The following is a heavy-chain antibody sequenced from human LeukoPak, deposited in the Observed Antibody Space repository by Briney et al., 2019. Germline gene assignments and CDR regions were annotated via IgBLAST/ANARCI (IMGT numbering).Heavy chain of an antibody. V-gene: IGHV3-23*01. CDR1: GFTFSSYA. CDR2: INGNGDIT. Sequence: GGSLRLSCAASGFTFSSYAMSWVRQAPGKGLEWVSGINGNGDITYYADSVKGRFTMSRDNSKNTLYVQMDSLRAEDTAVYYCARDIVTDYYYYMDVRGKGTTVTVSS. J-gene: IGHJ6*03. CDR3: ARDIVTDYYYYMDV. D-gene: IGHD1-26*01.